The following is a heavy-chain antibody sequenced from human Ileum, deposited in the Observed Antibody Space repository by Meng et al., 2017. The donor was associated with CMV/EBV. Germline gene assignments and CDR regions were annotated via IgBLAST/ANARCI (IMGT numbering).Heavy chain of an antibody. CDR2: IYYSRST. Sequence: ESGPGLLQPSEHLSLTCAVSGGSRKSSSYYWGWIRHPPGKGLEWIGSIYYSRSTYYNPSLKSRVTISVDTSKNQFSLKLSSVTAADTAVYYCARDEAAAGTGIDYWGQGTLVTVSS. CDR3: ARDEAAAGTGIDY. V-gene: IGHV4-39*07. CDR1: GGSRKSSSYY. D-gene: IGHD6-13*01. J-gene: IGHJ4*02.